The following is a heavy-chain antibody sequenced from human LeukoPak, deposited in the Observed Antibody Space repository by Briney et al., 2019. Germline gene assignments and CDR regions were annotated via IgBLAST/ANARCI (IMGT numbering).Heavy chain of an antibody. CDR3: ARDLFADVFDI. V-gene: IGHV3-20*04. CDR2: INWNGDIK. CDR1: GFIFDDYG. Sequence: PGGSLRLSCVASGFIFDDYGMCWVRQVPGKGPEWVSGINWNGDIKGYGDFVKGRLTISRDNAKNSLYLQMNSLRAEDTALYYCARDLFADVFDIRGQGTMVTVSS. J-gene: IGHJ3*02.